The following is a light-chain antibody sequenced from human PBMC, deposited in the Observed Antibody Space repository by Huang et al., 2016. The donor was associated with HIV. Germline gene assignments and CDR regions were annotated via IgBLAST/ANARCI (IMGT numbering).Light chain of an antibody. CDR1: QSVRSN. V-gene: IGKV3-15*01. J-gene: IGKJ1*01. CDR3: QQYNNWPRT. CDR2: GAS. Sequence: EIVMRQSPATLSASPGERVTLSCTASQSVRSNLAWYQQKPGQGPRLLIYGASTRATGIPARVSGSVSGTEFTLTISSLQSEDFAVYYCQQYNNWPRTFGQGTKVEIK.